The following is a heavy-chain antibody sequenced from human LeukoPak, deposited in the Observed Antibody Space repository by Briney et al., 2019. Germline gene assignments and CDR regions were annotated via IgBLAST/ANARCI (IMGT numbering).Heavy chain of an antibody. CDR1: GFAFRNFW. V-gene: IGHV3-7*01. J-gene: IGHJ4*02. CDR2: TKQDGSGK. CDR3: ARENYNWKPDQGYKVFDY. D-gene: IGHD1-20*01. Sequence: QPGGSLRLSCAASGFAFRNFWMSWVRQAPGKGLEVVANTKQDGSGKYYVDSVEGRFTVSRDNDKHSLYLQMNSLRAEDTAVYYCARENYNWKPDQGYKVFDYSGQGILVTVSS.